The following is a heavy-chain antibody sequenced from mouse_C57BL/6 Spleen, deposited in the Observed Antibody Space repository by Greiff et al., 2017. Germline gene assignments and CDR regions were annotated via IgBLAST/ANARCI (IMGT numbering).Heavy chain of an antibody. V-gene: IGHV1-64*01. CDR1: GYTFTSYW. Sequence: QVQLQQPGAELVKPGASVKLSCKASGYTFTSYWMHWVKQRPGQGLAWIGMIHPNSGSTNYNEKFKSKATLTVDKSSSTAYMQLSSLTSEDSAVYYCARGDYYGSSGDYFDYWGQGATLTVAS. CDR2: IHPNSGST. CDR3: ARGDYYGSSGDYFDY. D-gene: IGHD1-1*01. J-gene: IGHJ2*01.